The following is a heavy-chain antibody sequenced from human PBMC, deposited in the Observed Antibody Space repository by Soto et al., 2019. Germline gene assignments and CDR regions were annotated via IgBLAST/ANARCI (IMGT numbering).Heavy chain of an antibody. CDR1: GFSLSNYA. D-gene: IGHD3-10*01. Sequence: GGSLRLSCAVSGFSLSNYAMSWVRQAPGKGLEWVSAISGSGSNTYYIDSVKGRFTISRDRSKTTLFLQMNNLRAEDTAVYYCAKGGITLVRGSFDYWGQGALVTVS. V-gene: IGHV3-23*01. J-gene: IGHJ4*02. CDR2: ISGSGSNT. CDR3: AKGGITLVRGSFDY.